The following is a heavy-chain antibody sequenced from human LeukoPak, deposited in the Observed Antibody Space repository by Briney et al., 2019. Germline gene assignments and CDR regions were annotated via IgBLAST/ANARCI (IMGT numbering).Heavy chain of an antibody. CDR2: VSSSSSII. D-gene: IGHD2-15*01. J-gene: IGHJ6*03. CDR1: GFTLSTYS. CDR3: AREEGYCSGGSCYTWYYTDV. V-gene: IGHV3-48*01. Sequence: GGSLRLSCAASGFTLSTYSMNWVRQAPGKGLEWVSYVSSSSSIIYYSDSVKGRFTISRDNAKNSLYLQMNSLRVEDTAVYYCAREEGYCSGGSCYTWYYTDVWGKGTTVTVSS.